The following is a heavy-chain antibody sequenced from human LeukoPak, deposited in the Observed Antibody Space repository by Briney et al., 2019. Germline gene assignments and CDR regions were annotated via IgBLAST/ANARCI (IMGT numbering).Heavy chain of an antibody. V-gene: IGHV1-69*05. CDR1: GSAFSREA. D-gene: IGHD2-15*01. CDR2: IIPIFGTA. CDR3: GRGGYYYYYMDV. J-gene: IGHJ6*03. Sequence: GSAATVAYPASGSAFSREAVYLLGLAPAQAIEWMGGIIPIFGTANYAQKFQGRVTITTDESTSTAYTELSSLRSEDTAVYYCGRGGYYYYYMDVWGKGTTVTVSS.